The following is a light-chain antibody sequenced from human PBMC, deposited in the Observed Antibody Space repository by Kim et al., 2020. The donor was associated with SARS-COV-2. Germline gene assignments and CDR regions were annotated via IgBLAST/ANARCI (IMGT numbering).Light chain of an antibody. CDR1: KLGDKY. V-gene: IGLV3-1*01. J-gene: IGLJ2*01. Sequence: VAPGQTASITCSGDKLGDKYACWYQQKPGQSPVLVIYQDSKRPSGIPERFSGSNSGNTATLTISGAQAMDEADYYCQAWDRTTVVFGGGTQLTVL. CDR3: QAWDRTTVV. CDR2: QDS.